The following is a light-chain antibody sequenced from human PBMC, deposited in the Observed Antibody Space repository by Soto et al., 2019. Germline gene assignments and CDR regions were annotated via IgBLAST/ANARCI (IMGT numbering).Light chain of an antibody. CDR1: QDIRYD. J-gene: IGKJ1*01. Sequence: ALQMTQSPASLSASVGDRVTITCRASQDIRYDLGWYQHKPGRAPKLLIYAASTLQSEVPSRFSGTGSGTDFTLTISSLPPEDFAAYYCLQDYTYPWTFGQGTKVEIK. CDR2: AAS. V-gene: IGKV1-6*01. CDR3: LQDYTYPWT.